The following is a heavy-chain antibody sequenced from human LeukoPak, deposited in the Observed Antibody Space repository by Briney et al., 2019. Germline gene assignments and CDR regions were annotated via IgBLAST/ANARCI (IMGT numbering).Heavy chain of an antibody. V-gene: IGHV4-59*01. D-gene: IGHD5-18*01. J-gene: IGHJ6*03. CDR2: IYYSGST. Sequence: SETLSLTCTVSGGSISSYYWSWIRQPPGKGLEWIGYIYYSGSTNYNPSLKSRVTISVDTSKNQFSLKLSSVTAADTAVYYCARDNGYSYGPEYYYYYMDVWGKGTTVTVSS. CDR3: ARDNGYSYGPEYYYYYMDV. CDR1: GGSISSYY.